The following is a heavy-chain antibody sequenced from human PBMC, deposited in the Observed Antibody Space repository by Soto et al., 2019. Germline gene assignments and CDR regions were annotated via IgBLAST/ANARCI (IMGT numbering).Heavy chain of an antibody. CDR2: IYYSGST. V-gene: IGHV4-39*01. Sequence: PSETQSLTSTVSGGNIRSSGYYWGWIRQPPGKGLEWIGSIYYSGSTYYNPSLKSRVTISVDTSKNQFSLKLSSVTAADTAVYYCARSGAFLRDGHPNPDVGTDYWGQGTLVTVSS. CDR3: ARSGAFLRDGHPNPDVGTDY. J-gene: IGHJ4*02. D-gene: IGHD7-27*01. CDR1: GGNIRSSGYY.